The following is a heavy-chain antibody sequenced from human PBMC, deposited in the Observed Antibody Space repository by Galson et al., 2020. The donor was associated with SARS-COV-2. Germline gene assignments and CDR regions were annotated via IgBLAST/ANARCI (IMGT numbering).Heavy chain of an antibody. Sequence: GGSLRLSCAASGFTFSSHAMHWVRQAPGKGLEWVAQIFFDGSDKYYGDSVKGRFTISRDSSKNTVYLQRNNLRADDTAVYYCARGGQTSSGWAFDYWGQGTLVTVSS. J-gene: IGHJ4*02. V-gene: IGHV3-33*01. CDR1: GFTFSSHA. CDR2: IFFDGSDK. D-gene: IGHD6-19*01. CDR3: ARGGQTSSGWAFDY.